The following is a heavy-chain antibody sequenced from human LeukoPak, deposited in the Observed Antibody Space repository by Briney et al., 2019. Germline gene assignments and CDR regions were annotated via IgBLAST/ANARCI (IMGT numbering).Heavy chain of an antibody. D-gene: IGHD2-2*01. J-gene: IGHJ4*02. CDR3: ARGRGEIVVVPAPVPFDY. V-gene: IGHV4-34*01. CDR2: INHSGST. CDR1: GGSFSGYY. Sequence: PSETLSLTCAVHGGSFSGYYWSWIRQPPGKGLEWIGEINHSGSTNYNPSLKSRVTISVDTSKNQFSLKLSSVTAADTAVYYCARGRGEIVVVPAPVPFDYWGQGTLVTVSS.